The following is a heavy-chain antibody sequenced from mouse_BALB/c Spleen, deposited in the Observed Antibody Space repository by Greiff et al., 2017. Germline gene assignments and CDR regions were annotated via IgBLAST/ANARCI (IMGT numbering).Heavy chain of an antibody. Sequence: VQLHQSGAELMKPGASVKISCKATGYTFSSYWIEWVKQRPGHGLEWIGEILPGSGSTNYNEKFKGKATFTADTSSNTAYMQLSSLTSEDSAVYYCARFGSRYAMDYWGQGTSVTVSS. CDR1: GYTFSSYW. J-gene: IGHJ4*01. CDR3: ARFGSRYAMDY. D-gene: IGHD1-2*01. CDR2: ILPGSGST. V-gene: IGHV1-9*01.